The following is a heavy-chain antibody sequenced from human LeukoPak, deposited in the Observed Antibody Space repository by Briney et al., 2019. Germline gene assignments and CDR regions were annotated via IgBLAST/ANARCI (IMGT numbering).Heavy chain of an antibody. D-gene: IGHD3-22*01. CDR3: TTDNYYDSSGRTRDDY. V-gene: IGHV3-15*07. CDR2: VKSKTDGGTT. J-gene: IGHJ4*02. CDR1: GFTFSNAW. Sequence: PGGSLRLSCAASGFTFSNAWMNWVRQAPGKGLEWVGRVKSKTDGGTTDYAAPVKGRFTISRDDSTNTLYLQMNSLKTEDTAVYYCTTDNYYDSSGRTRDDYWGQGTLVTVSS.